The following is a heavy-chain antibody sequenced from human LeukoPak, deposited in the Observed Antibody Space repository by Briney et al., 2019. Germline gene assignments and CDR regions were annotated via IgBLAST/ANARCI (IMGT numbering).Heavy chain of an antibody. D-gene: IGHD6-13*01. CDR3: ARAGIAAASSS. Sequence: ASGTVSCTVSGYTLTELSMHWVRQAPGKGLEWMGGFDPEDGETIYAQKFQGRVTMTEDTSTDTAYMELSSLRSEDTAVYYCARAGIAAASSSWGQGTLVTVSS. J-gene: IGHJ5*02. CDR1: GYTLTELS. CDR2: FDPEDGET. V-gene: IGHV1-24*01.